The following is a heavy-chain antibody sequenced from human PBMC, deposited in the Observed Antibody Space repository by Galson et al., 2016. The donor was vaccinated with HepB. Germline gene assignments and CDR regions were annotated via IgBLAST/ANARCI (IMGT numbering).Heavy chain of an antibody. CDR1: GMTFRSEG. D-gene: IGHD3-16*01. CDR2: ISYNESVE. CDR3: ARDRGGAMDV. V-gene: IGHV3-30*03. J-gene: IGHJ6*04. Sequence: SLRLSCAASGMTFRSEGMHWVRQAPGKGLEWLAVISYNESVENYADSVKGRFTISRDNSKNTVFLQMTSLRLEDTAMYYCARDRGGAMDVWGKGTAVTVSS.